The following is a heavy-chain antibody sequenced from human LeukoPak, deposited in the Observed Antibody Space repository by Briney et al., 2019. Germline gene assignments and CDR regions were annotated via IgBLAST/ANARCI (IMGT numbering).Heavy chain of an antibody. CDR2: ISSSSTYI. CDR3: ARDVVGASLDY. CDR1: GFTFSPYS. J-gene: IGHJ4*02. Sequence: GGSLRLSCAASGFTFSPYSMNWVRQAPGKGLEWVSSISSSSTYIYYADSVKGRFTISRDNAKNSLYLQMSSLRAEDTAVYYCARDVVGASLDYWGQGTLVTVSS. V-gene: IGHV3-21*01. D-gene: IGHD1-26*01.